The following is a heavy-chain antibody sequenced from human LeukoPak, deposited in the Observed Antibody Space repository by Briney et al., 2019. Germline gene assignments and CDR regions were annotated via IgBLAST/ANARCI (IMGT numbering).Heavy chain of an antibody. J-gene: IGHJ4*02. Sequence: GGSLSLSCAASGFTFSSYSMNWVGRPPGRGLEGFSSISSSSSYIYYEDSVKGRFTISRDNAKNSLYLQMNSLRAEDTAVYYCARDEDYDILTGYYIPRHFDYWGQGTLVTVSS. CDR3: ARDEDYDILTGYYIPRHFDY. CDR2: ISSSSSYI. D-gene: IGHD3-9*01. CDR1: GFTFSSYS. V-gene: IGHV3-21*01.